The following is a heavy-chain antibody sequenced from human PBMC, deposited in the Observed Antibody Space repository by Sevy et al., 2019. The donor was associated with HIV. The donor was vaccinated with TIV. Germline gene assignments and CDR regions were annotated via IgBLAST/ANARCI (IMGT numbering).Heavy chain of an antibody. Sequence: ASVKVSCKASGYTFTSYGISWVRQAPGQGLEWMGWISAYNGNTNYAQKLQGRVTMTTDTSTNTAYMELRSLRSDDTAVYYCARERSILRWYLRAYWYFDLWGRGTLVTVSS. CDR3: ARERSILRWYLRAYWYFDL. J-gene: IGHJ2*01. CDR1: GYTFTSYG. CDR2: ISAYNGNT. V-gene: IGHV1-18*04. D-gene: IGHD4-17*01.